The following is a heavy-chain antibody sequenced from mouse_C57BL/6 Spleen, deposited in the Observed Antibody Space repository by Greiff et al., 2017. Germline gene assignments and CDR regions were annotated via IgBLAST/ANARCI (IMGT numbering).Heavy chain of an antibody. CDR1: GYTFTSYW. Sequence: VQLQQPGAELVMPGASVKLSCKASGYTFTSYWMHWVKQRPGQGLEWIGEIDPSDSYTNYNQKFKGKSTLTVDKTSSTAYMQLSSLTSEDAAVYYCARRGRGYDPDYWGQGTTLTVSS. CDR3: ARRGRGYDPDY. J-gene: IGHJ2*01. V-gene: IGHV1-69*01. CDR2: IDPSDSYT. D-gene: IGHD2-2*01.